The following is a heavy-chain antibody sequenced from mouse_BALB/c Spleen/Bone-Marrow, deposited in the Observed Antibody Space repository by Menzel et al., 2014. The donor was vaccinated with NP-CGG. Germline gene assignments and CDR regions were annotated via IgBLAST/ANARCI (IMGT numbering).Heavy chain of an antibody. J-gene: IGHJ2*01. CDR1: GFTFSRYG. Sequence: EVTVVESGRDLVKPGGSLKLSCAASGFTFSRYGMSWVRQTPDKRLEWVATISSGGSYTYYPDSVKGRFTISRDNAKNTLYLQMSSLKSEDTATDYCARDGLDYWGQGTTLTVSS. V-gene: IGHV5-6*01. CDR3: ARDGLDY. CDR2: ISSGGSYT. D-gene: IGHD3-1*01.